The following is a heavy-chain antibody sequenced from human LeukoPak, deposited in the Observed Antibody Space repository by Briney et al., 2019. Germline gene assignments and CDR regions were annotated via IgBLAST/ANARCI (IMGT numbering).Heavy chain of an antibody. CDR2: ISGSGGST. CDR1: GFTFSSYA. D-gene: IGHD3-9*01. CDR3: AKDLESYFDWFTYFDY. V-gene: IGHV3-23*01. J-gene: IGHJ4*02. Sequence: GGSLRLSCAASGFTFSSYAMSWVRQAPGKGLEWVSAISGSGGSTYYADSVKGRFTISRDNSKNTLYLQMNSLRAEDTAVYYCAKDLESYFDWFTYFDYWGQGTLVTVSS.